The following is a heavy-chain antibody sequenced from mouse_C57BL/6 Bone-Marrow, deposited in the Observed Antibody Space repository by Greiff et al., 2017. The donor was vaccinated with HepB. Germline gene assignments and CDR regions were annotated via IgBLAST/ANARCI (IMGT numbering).Heavy chain of an antibody. V-gene: IGHV1-72*01. Sequence: QVQLQQSGAELVKPGASVKLSCKASGYTFTSYWMHWVKQRPGRGLEWIGRIDPNSGGTKYNEKFKSKATLTVDKPSSTAYMQLSSLTSEDSAVYYCARRRAYYSNYVWYFDVWGTGTTVTVSS. CDR3: ARRRAYYSNYVWYFDV. D-gene: IGHD2-5*01. CDR2: IDPNSGGT. CDR1: GYTFTSYW. J-gene: IGHJ1*03.